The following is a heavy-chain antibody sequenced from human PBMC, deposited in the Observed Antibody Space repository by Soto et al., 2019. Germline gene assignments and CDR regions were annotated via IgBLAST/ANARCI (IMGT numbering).Heavy chain of an antibody. J-gene: IGHJ4*02. V-gene: IGHV3-7*04. CDR1: GFRLSDPW. D-gene: IGHD6-19*01. CDR2: MKLHGSDK. Sequence: GSLRLSCAVAGFRLSDPWMGWVRQVPGKGLEWVANMKLHGSDKNYADSVKGRFTISTDNAKNSLFLQMNSLRFDETAVYYCGGGSGWLFDYWGQGTPVTVSS. CDR3: GGGSGWLFDY.